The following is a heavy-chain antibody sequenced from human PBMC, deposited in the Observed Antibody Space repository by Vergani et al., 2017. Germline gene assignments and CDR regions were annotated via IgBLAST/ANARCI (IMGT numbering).Heavy chain of an antibody. CDR2: ISYDGSNK. D-gene: IGHD1-26*01. J-gene: IGHJ5*02. CDR3: TRHLSSTTGGS. CDR1: GFTFSSYG. V-gene: IGHV3-30*03. Sequence: QVQLVESGGGVVKPGRSLRLYCAASGFTFSSYGMHWVRQAPGKVLEWVAVISYDGSNKYYADSVNGRFTISRDNSKNSLYLQMNSLRAEDTAVYYCTRHLSSTTGGSWGQGTLVTVSS.